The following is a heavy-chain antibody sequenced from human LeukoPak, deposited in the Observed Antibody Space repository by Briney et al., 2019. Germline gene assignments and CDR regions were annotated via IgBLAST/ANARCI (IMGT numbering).Heavy chain of an antibody. CDR2: IKQDGSEK. J-gene: IGHJ5*02. V-gene: IGHV3-7*04. CDR3: ARGPTVTTPLTA. D-gene: IGHD4-17*01. Sequence: GGSLRLSCAASGFTFSSYRMSWVRQAPGKGLEWVANIKQDGSEKYYVDSVKGRFTISRDNAKNSLYLQMNSLRAEDTAVYYCARGPTVTTPLTAWGQGTLVTVSS. CDR1: GFTFSSYR.